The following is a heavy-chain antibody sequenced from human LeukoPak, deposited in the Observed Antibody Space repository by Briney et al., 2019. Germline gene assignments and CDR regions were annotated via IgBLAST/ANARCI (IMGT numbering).Heavy chain of an antibody. Sequence: ASVKVSCKASGYSITNYAMNWVRQAPGQGLEWMGWINTNTGNPTYAQGFTGRFVFSLDTSVSTAYLQISSLKAEDTAVYYCATGDAYNLDYWGQGTLVTVSS. J-gene: IGHJ4*02. CDR2: INTNTGNP. D-gene: IGHD5-24*01. CDR3: ATGDAYNLDY. CDR1: GYSITNYA. V-gene: IGHV7-4-1*02.